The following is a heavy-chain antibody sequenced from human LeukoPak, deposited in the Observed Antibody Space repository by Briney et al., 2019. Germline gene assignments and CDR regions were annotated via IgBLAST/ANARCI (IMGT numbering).Heavy chain of an antibody. Sequence: SETLSLTCTVSGGSISSYYWSWIRQPAGKGLEWIGRIYTSGSTNYNPSLKSRVTISVDTSKNQFSLKLSSVTAADTAVYYCASGHFWSGYLDYWGQGTLVTVSS. V-gene: IGHV4-4*07. D-gene: IGHD3-3*02. J-gene: IGHJ4*02. CDR3: ASGHFWSGYLDY. CDR1: GGSISSYY. CDR2: IYTSGST.